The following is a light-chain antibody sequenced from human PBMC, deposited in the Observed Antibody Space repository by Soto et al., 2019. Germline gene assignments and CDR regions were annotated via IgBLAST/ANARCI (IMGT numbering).Light chain of an antibody. J-gene: IGKJ3*01. CDR1: QSVSGY. CDR3: QQRSNWLIS. V-gene: IGKV3-11*01. Sequence: EIVLTQSPATLSLSPGERATLSCRASQSVSGYLAWYQQKPGHAPRLLIYDGSHRATGIPARFSGSGSGTDFTLTISGLEPEDFAVYYCQQRSNWLISFGPGTKVDIK. CDR2: DGS.